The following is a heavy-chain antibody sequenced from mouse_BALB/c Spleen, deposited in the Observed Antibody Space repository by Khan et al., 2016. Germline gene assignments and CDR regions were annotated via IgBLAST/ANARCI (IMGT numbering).Heavy chain of an antibody. CDR1: GYTFTDYA. V-gene: IGHV1S137*01. CDR2: ISTYYGDT. CDR3: AREGLNYDYAMDY. J-gene: IGHJ4*01. D-gene: IGHD2-1*01. Sequence: QAQLQQSGAELVRPGVSVKISCKGSGYTFTDYAMHWVKQSHAKSLEWIGVISTYYGDTSYNQKFEGKATMTVDKSSSTAYMELARLTSEDSAIXYCAREGLNYDYAMDYWGQGTSVTVSS.